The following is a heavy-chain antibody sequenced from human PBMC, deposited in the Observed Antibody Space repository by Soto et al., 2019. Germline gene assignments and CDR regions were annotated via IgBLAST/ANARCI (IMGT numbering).Heavy chain of an antibody. V-gene: IGHV3-23*01. D-gene: IGHD3-3*01. J-gene: IGHJ6*03. CDR1: GFTFSSYA. CDR3: AKIFDYYYYYYMDV. Sequence: GGSLRLSCAASGFTFSSYAMSWVRQAPGKGLEWVSAISGSGGSTYYADSVKGRFTISRDNSKNTLYLQMNSLRAEDTAVYYCAKIFDYYYYYYMDVWGKGTTVTVSS. CDR2: ISGSGGST.